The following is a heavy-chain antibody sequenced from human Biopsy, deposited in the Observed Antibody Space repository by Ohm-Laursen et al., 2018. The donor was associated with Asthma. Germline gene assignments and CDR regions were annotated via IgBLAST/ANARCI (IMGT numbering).Heavy chain of an antibody. CDR2: ISASGVRT. V-gene: IGHV3-23*01. CDR3: AKTTTDRQKANNWFDP. Sequence: GSLRLSCAASGFTFSNYGMHWVRQAPGKGLEWVSSISASGVRTFYADSVKGRFTVSRDSSRNTLYLQLSTLRVEDTAVYFCAKTTTDRQKANNWFDPWGQGTLVTVSS. CDR1: GFTFSNYG. D-gene: IGHD1-26*01. J-gene: IGHJ5*02.